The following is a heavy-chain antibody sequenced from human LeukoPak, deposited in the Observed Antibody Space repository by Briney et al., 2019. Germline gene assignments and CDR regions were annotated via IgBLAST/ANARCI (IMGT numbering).Heavy chain of an antibody. CDR3: ARNAPLVVVAATRPTNWFDP. D-gene: IGHD2-15*01. CDR2: INHSGST. V-gene: IGHV4-34*01. Sequence: SETLSLTCAVYGGSFSGYYWSWIRQPPGKGLEWIGEINHSGSTNYNPSLKSRVTISVDTSKNQFSLKLSSVTAADTAVYYCARNAPLVVVAATRPTNWFDPWGQGTLVTVSS. CDR1: GGSFSGYY. J-gene: IGHJ5*02.